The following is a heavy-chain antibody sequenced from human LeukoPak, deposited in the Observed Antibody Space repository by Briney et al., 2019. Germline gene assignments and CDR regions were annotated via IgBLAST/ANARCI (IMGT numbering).Heavy chain of an antibody. D-gene: IGHD3-10*01. V-gene: IGHV3-43D*03. CDR1: GFTFDDYA. CDR2: ISWDGDNT. CDR3: AKDSGSGSYYPTNWFDP. Sequence: GGSLRFSCAASGFTFDDYAMHWVRQAPGKGLEWVSLISWDGDNTYYADSVKGRFTISRDNSKNSLYLQMNSLRAEDTALYYCAKDSGSGSYYPTNWFDPWGQGTLVTVSS. J-gene: IGHJ5*02.